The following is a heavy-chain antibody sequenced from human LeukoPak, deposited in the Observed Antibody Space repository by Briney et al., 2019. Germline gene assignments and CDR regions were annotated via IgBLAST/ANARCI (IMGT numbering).Heavy chain of an antibody. CDR2: IFSGGST. D-gene: IGHD2-15*01. CDR1: GFIVRSNY. Sequence: GGSLRLSCAASGFIVRSNYMSWVRQAPGKGLEWVSVIFSGGSTYFADSVKGRFTISRENSKNTLYLQMNSLRAEDTAVYYCARHSYSRYYYGMDVWGQGTTVTVSS. CDR3: ARHSYSRYYYGMDV. V-gene: IGHV3-53*01. J-gene: IGHJ6*02.